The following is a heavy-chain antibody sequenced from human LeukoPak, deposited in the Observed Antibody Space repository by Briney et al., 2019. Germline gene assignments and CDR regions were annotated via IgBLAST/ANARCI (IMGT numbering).Heavy chain of an antibody. Sequence: GGSLRLSCAASGFTFSSYAMSWVRQAPGKGLEWVSAISGSGGSTYYADSVKGRFTISRDNPKNTLYLQMNSLRAEDTAVYYCAKDNGWSGSYYSPYFDYWGQGTLVTVSS. CDR2: ISGSGGST. CDR1: GFTFSSYA. CDR3: AKDNGWSGSYYSPYFDY. D-gene: IGHD1-26*01. J-gene: IGHJ4*02. V-gene: IGHV3-23*01.